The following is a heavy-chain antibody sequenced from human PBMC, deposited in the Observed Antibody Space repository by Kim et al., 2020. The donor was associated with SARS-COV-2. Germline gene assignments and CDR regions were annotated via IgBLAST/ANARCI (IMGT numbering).Heavy chain of an antibody. D-gene: IGHD6-13*01. V-gene: IGHV3-15*01. Sequence: AAPVKGRFTISRDDSKHTLYLQMNSLKTEDTAVYYCTTSIAAAGTDAFDIWGQGTMVTVSS. J-gene: IGHJ3*02. CDR3: TTSIAAAGTDAFDI.